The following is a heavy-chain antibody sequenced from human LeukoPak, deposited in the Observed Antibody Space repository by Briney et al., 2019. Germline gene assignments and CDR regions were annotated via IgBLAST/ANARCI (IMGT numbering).Heavy chain of an antibody. CDR3: GKGSTGWSRDP. D-gene: IGHD6-19*01. V-gene: IGHV1-18*01. CDR2: ISATSDNT. CDR1: GYTFTERG. Sequence: ASVKVSCKASGYTFTERGISWMRHVLGQGLEWMGWISATSDNTYYAQTFQDRVTMTTDASTSTAYLELRDLTTDDTAVYYCGKGSTGWSRDPWGQGTLVTVSA. J-gene: IGHJ5*02.